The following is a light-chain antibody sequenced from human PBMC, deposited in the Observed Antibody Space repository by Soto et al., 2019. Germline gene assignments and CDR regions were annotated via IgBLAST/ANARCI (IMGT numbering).Light chain of an antibody. CDR1: QSVSRS. V-gene: IGKV1-39*01. CDR2: AAS. J-gene: IGKJ1*01. CDR3: QQNAITPPWT. Sequence: KLTQSPSSLSASVGDRVIIPCRASQSVSRSLNWYQQKAGQAPKLLIYAASTLHSGVPSRFSGSGSGTEFTLTISGLQPEDFATYYCQQNAITPPWTFGQGTKVDI.